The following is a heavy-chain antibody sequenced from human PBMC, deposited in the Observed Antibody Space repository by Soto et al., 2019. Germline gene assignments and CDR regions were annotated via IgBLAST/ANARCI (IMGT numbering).Heavy chain of an antibody. D-gene: IGHD6-19*01. J-gene: IGHJ4*02. CDR1: GGSISSYY. CDR3: ARNLNEYSSGWFHFDY. CDR2: IYYSGST. Sequence: SETLSLTCTVSGGSISSYYWSWTRQPPGKGLEWIGYIYYSGSTNYNPSLKSRVTISVDTSKNQFSPKLSSVTAADTAVYYCARNLNEYSSGWFHFDYWGQGTLVTVSS. V-gene: IGHV4-59*01.